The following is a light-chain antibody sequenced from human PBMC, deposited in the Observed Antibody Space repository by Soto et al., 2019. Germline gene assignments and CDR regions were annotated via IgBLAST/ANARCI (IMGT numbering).Light chain of an antibody. CDR1: SGSIATNY. CDR2: EDD. CDR3: QSYDSSNHGV. V-gene: IGLV6-57*03. Sequence: NFMLTQPHSVSESPGKTVTISCTRSSGSIATNYVQWFQQRPGSAPIIMIYEDDQRPSGVPDRFSGSIDSSSNSASLTISGLQTEDEADYYCQSYDSSNHGVFGGGTKLTVL. J-gene: IGLJ3*02.